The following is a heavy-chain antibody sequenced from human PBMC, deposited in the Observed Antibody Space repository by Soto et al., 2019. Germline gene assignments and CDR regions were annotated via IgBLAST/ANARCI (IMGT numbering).Heavy chain of an antibody. V-gene: IGHV6-1*01. CDR3: ARVHSSSWYTPYNWFDP. D-gene: IGHD6-13*01. CDR1: GDSVSSNSAA. CDR2: TYYRSKWYN. J-gene: IGHJ5*02. Sequence: SQTLSLTCAISGDSVSSNSAAWNWIRQSPSRGLEWLGRTYYRSKWYNDYAVSVKSRITINPDTSKNQFSLQLNSVTPEDTAVYYCARVHSSSWYTPYNWFDPWGQGTLVTVSS.